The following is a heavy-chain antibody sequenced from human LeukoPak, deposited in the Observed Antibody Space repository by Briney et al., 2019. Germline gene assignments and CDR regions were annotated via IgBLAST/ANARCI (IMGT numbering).Heavy chain of an antibody. Sequence: PGGSLRLSCAASAFVFSSHAMSWVRQAPGKGLEWVSAISGSGGSTYYADSVKGRFTISRDNSKNTLYLQMNSLRAEDTAVYYCAKDQGAYSSSSVAEYWGQGTLVTVSS. J-gene: IGHJ4*02. CDR2: ISGSGGST. V-gene: IGHV3-23*01. D-gene: IGHD6-6*01. CDR1: AFVFSSHA. CDR3: AKDQGAYSSSSVAEY.